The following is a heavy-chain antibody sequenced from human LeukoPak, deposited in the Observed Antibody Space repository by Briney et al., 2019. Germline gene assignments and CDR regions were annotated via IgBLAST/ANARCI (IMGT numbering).Heavy chain of an antibody. CDR3: ARDRNRITIFGVVSTAFDP. D-gene: IGHD3-3*01. Sequence: GASVKVSCKASGYTFTGYYMHWVRQAPGQGLEWMGWINPNSGGTNYAQKFQGRVTMTRDTSISTAYMELNRLRSDDTAVYYCARDRNRITIFGVVSTAFDPWGQGTLVTVSS. V-gene: IGHV1-2*02. J-gene: IGHJ5*02. CDR2: INPNSGGT. CDR1: GYTFTGYY.